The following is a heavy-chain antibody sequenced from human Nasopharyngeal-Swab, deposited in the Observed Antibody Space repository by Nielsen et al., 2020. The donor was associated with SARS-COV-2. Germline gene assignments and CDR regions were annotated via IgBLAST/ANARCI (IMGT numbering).Heavy chain of an antibody. CDR3: ARHGPLKVVRGAFES. Sequence: SETLSLTCTVSGGSISSSSYYWGWIRQPPGKGLEWIGSIYYSGSTYYNPSLKSRVTISVDTSKNQFSLKLSSVTAADTAVYYCARHGPLKVVRGAFESWGQGTLVTVSS. D-gene: IGHD3-10*01. J-gene: IGHJ4*02. V-gene: IGHV4-39*01. CDR1: GGSISSSSYY. CDR2: IYYSGST.